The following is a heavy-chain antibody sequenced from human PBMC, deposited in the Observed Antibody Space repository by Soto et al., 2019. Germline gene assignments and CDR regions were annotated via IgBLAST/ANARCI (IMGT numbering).Heavy chain of an antibody. D-gene: IGHD2-2*01. CDR3: ARDHVVPAATRKTYYYGMDV. CDR1: GGSISSGGYY. J-gene: IGHJ6*02. CDR2: IYYSGST. V-gene: IGHV4-31*03. Sequence: SETLSLTCTVSGGSISSGGYYWSWIRQHPGKGLEWIGYIYYSGSTYYNPSLKSRVTISVDTSKNQFSLKLSSVTAADTAVYYCARDHVVPAATRKTYYYGMDVWGQGTTVTVSS.